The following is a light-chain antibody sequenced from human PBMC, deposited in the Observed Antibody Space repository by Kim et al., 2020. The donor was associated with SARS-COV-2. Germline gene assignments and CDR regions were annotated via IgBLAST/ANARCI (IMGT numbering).Light chain of an antibody. CDR2: LNSDGSH. V-gene: IGLV4-69*01. CDR1: SGHSSYA. CDR3: QTWGTGIHWV. J-gene: IGLJ3*02. Sequence: KLTCTLSSGHSSYAIAWHQQQPEKGPRYLMKLNSDGSHSKGDGIPDRFSGSSSGAERYLTISSLQSEDEADYYCQTWGTGIHWVFGGGTKLTVL.